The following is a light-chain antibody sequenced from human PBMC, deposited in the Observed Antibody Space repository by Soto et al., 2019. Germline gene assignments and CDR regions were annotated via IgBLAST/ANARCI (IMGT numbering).Light chain of an antibody. CDR1: QSISSW. J-gene: IGKJ1*01. CDR3: QEYKCYSWT. V-gene: IGKV1-5*01. CDR2: DAS. Sequence: DIQMTQSPSTLSASVGDRVTITCRASQSISSWLAWYQQKPGKAPKLLIYDASSLESGVPSRVSGSGSGTEFSLTIDSLQPDDFATYYCQEYKCYSWTFGQGTKVDIK.